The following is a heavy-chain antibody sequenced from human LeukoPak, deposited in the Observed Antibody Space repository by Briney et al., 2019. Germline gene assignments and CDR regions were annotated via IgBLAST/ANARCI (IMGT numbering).Heavy chain of an antibody. D-gene: IGHD1-26*01. J-gene: IGHJ4*02. CDR2: ISYDGSNK. V-gene: IGHV3-30*18. CDR1: GFTFSSYG. CDR3: AKGPLSGVGATDTY. Sequence: GGSLRLSCAASGFTFSSYGMHWVRQAPGKGLEWVAVISYDGSNKYYADSVKGRFTISRDNSKNTLYLQMSSLGAEDTAVYYCAKGPLSGVGATDTYWGQGTLVTVSS.